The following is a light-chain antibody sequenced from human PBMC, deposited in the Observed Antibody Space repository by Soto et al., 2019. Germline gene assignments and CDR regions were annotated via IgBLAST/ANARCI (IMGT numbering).Light chain of an antibody. CDR2: DVT. J-gene: IGLJ1*01. Sequence: VLTQPASVSGSPGQSITISCTGASSDVGGYNYVSWYQQDPGKAPKVMIYDVTNRPSGVSSRFSGSKSGNTASLTISGLQAEDEADYYCSSYTSSSARKYVFGTGTKVTVL. V-gene: IGLV2-14*03. CDR3: SSYTSSSARKYV. CDR1: SSDVGGYNY.